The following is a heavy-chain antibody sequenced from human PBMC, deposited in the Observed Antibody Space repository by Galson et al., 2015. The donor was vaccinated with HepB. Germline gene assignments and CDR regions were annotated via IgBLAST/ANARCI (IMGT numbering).Heavy chain of an antibody. CDR3: VKDSSAAAGTIPSEY. V-gene: IGHV3-23*01. Sequence: SLRLSCAASGFTFDNYAMSWVRQAPGKGLEWVSAISGRGLSIFYADSVKGRFTISRDNSKNTLYLQMRSLGDEDTAIYYCVKDSSAAAGTIPSEYWGQGTLVTVSS. CDR1: GFTFDNYA. D-gene: IGHD6-13*01. J-gene: IGHJ4*02. CDR2: ISGRGLSI.